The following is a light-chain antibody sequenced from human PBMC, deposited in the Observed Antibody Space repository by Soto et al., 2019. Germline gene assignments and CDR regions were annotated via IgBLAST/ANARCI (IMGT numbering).Light chain of an antibody. CDR3: QSYDSDFVV. CDR2: ENN. J-gene: IGLJ2*01. V-gene: IGLV6-57*04. Sequence: NFMLTQPHSVSESPGKTLSISCTRSSGSIANNYVQWYQQRPGSAPTTVIYENNQRLSGVPDRFSGSTDGSSNSASLTIYGLQTADEADYYCQSYDSDFVVFGGGTKLTVL. CDR1: SGSIANNY.